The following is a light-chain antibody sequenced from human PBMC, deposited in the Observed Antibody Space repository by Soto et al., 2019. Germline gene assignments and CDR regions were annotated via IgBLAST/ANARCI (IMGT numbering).Light chain of an antibody. CDR3: TSYTSSSARV. Sequence: QSVLIQPPSVSGSPGQSVTISCTGTSSDVGGYDYVSWYQQHPGKAPKLIIYEVSNRPSGISNRFSGSKSGNTASLTISGLQAEDDADYYCTSYTSSSARVFGTGTKVTVL. CDR2: EVS. CDR1: SSDVGGYDY. V-gene: IGLV2-14*01. J-gene: IGLJ1*01.